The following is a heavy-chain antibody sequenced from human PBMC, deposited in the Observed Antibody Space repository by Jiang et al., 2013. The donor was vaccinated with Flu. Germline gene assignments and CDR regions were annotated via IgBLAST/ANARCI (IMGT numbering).Heavy chain of an antibody. J-gene: IGHJ5*02. D-gene: IGHD2-15*01. CDR3: ARRLVSGVNSPFGS. CDR2: ISGSGIST. CDR1: GFTFSSYA. V-gene: IGHV3-23*04. Sequence: QLVESGGGLIQPGGPSRLSCAASGFTFSSYAMSWVRQAPGKGLEWVSLISGSGISTYLCRLREGRFTISRDNSKNTLYLQMNSLTDDDTAVYYCARRLVSGVNSPFGSWGQGTLVTVSS.